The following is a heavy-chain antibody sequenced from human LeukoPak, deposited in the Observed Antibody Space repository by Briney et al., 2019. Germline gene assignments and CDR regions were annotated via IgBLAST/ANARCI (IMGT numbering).Heavy chain of an antibody. CDR1: GGSISSGGYY. CDR2: IYYSGST. V-gene: IGHV4-31*03. Sequence: SETLSLTCTVSGGSISSGGYYWSWIRQHPGKGLEWIGYIYYSGSTYYNPFLKSRVTISVDTSKNQFSLKLSSVTAADTAVYYCARDAMGSPGVAFDIWGQGTMVTVSS. J-gene: IGHJ3*02. D-gene: IGHD3-10*01. CDR3: ARDAMGSPGVAFDI.